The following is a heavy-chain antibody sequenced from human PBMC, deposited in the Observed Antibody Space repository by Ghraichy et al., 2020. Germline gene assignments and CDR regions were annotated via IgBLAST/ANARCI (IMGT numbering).Heavy chain of an antibody. CDR2: IYSGDNT. D-gene: IGHD3-10*01. CDR1: GFTVTSID. Sequence: GESLNISCAASGFTVTSIDMSWVRQAPGKGLEWVSVIYSGDNTYYADSVKGRFTISRDKSKNTVYLQMNSLTAEDTAVYYCARYYGDSWGQGTLVTVSS. V-gene: IGHV3-53*01. J-gene: IGHJ4*02. CDR3: ARYYGDS.